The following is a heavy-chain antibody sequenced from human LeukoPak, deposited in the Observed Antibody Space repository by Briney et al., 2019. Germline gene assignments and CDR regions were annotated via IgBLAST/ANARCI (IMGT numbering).Heavy chain of an antibody. Sequence: AGGSLRLSCAASGFTFSSYGMHWVRQAPGKGLEWVAVIWYDGSNKYYADSVKGRFTISRDNSKNTLYLQMNSLRAEDTAVYYCARPLGYYYDSSGYEDAFDIWGQGTMVTVSS. CDR1: GFTFSSYG. CDR2: IWYDGSNK. J-gene: IGHJ3*02. CDR3: ARPLGYYYDSSGYEDAFDI. V-gene: IGHV3-33*01. D-gene: IGHD3-22*01.